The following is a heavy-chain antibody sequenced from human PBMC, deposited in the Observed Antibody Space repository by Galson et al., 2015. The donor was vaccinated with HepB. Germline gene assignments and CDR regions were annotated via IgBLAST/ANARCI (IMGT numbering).Heavy chain of an antibody. Sequence: SETLSLTCTVSGGSISSSSYYWGWIRQPPGKGLEWIGSIYYSGSTYYNPSLKSRVTISVDTSKNQFSLKLSSVTAADTAVYYCARVRRGSYPVRWGQGTLVTVSS. D-gene: IGHD1-26*01. CDR2: IYYSGST. V-gene: IGHV4-39*01. CDR1: GGSISSSSYY. J-gene: IGHJ4*02. CDR3: ARVRRGSYPVR.